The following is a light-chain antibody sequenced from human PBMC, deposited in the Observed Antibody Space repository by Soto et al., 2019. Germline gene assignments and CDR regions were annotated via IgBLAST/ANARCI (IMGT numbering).Light chain of an antibody. Sequence: QSALTQPASVSGSPGQSITISCTGTSSDVGGYNYVSWYQQYPGKAPKLMIYEVGNRPSGVSNRFSGSKSGNTASLTISGLQADAEADYYCSSFTSGNTWVFGGGTKLTVL. CDR2: EVG. CDR1: SSDVGGYNY. CDR3: SSFTSGNTWV. V-gene: IGLV2-14*01. J-gene: IGLJ3*02.